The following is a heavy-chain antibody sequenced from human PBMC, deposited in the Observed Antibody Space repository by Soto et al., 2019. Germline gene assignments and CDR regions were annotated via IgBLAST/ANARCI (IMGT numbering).Heavy chain of an antibody. J-gene: IGHJ4*02. CDR2: IKYDGSEK. CDR3: AREPEGLDY. CDR1: GFTFSSHW. V-gene: IGHV3-7*01. Sequence: GGSLRLSWAASGFTFSSHWVSWVRQAPGKGLEWVANIKYDGSEKYYVDSVKGRFTISRDNAKNSLSLQMNSLRAEDTAVYYCAREPEGLDYWGPRTLVTVSS.